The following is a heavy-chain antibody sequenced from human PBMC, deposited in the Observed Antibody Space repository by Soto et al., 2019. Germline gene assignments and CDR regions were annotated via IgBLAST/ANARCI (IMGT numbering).Heavy chain of an antibody. CDR2: IHYMGPT. CDR1: GGSINNYY. V-gene: IGHV4-59*01. CDR3: AGDTYGMDV. Sequence: QVHFQESGPGLVKPSETLSLTCTVSGGSINNYYCNWVRQPPGKGLEWIGRIHYMGPTHYNPSLESRVTISADRAKNQFSLKLNSVTAADTAVYYCAGDTYGMDVWGQGTTVTVSS. J-gene: IGHJ6*02.